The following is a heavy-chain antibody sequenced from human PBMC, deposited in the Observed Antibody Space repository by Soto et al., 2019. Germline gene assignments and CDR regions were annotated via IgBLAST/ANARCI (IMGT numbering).Heavy chain of an antibody. D-gene: IGHD3-22*01. CDR1: GYTFTSSA. CDR3: ARGVSWYDSSSYY. V-gene: IGHV1-18*01. CDR2: ISPSNGNT. J-gene: IGHJ4*02. Sequence: QVHLVQSGAEVKKPGASVKVSCKASGYTFTSSAINWVRQAPGQGLEWMGWISPSNGNTDYAPNLQGRFTMTTDTSTNTAYMELRSLRSDDTAMYYCARGVSWYDSSSYYWGQGTLVTVSS.